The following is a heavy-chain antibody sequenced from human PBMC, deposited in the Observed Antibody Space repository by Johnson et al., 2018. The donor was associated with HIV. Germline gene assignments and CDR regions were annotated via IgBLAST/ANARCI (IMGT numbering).Heavy chain of an antibody. J-gene: IGHJ3*02. D-gene: IGHD4-23*01. V-gene: IGHV3-30-3*01. Sequence: QVQLVESGGDVVQPGRSLRLSCTASGFTFSSYALHWVRQAPGKGLEWVAVLSYDGSNKFYAASVKGRFTISRDNSKNTLYLQMNSLRTEDTAMYYCARERGYFGNPAFDIWGQGTMATVSS. CDR2: LSYDGSNK. CDR3: ARERGYFGNPAFDI. CDR1: GFTFSSYA.